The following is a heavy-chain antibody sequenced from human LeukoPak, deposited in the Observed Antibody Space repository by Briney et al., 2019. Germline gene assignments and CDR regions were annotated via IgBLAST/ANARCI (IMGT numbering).Heavy chain of an antibody. CDR3: ARFGYVAAVDL. D-gene: IGHD2-15*01. CDR2: INPAGAET. J-gene: IGHJ4*02. CDR1: GFSFSAYW. V-gene: IGHV3-7*01. Sequence: SGGSLRLSCAASGFSFSAYWMTWVRQAPGTGLEWVANINPAGAETYYVDPVKGRFTISSDNAKNLLYLQMNSLRAEDTAVYYCARFGYVAAVDLWGQGTLVTVS.